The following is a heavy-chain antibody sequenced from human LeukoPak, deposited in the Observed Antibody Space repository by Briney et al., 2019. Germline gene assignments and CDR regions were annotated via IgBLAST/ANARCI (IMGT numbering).Heavy chain of an antibody. CDR1: GGSISSYY. V-gene: IGHV4-59*01. Sequence: PSETLSLTCTVSGGSISSYYWSWIRQPPGKGLEWIGYIYHSGSTNYNPSLKSRVTISVDTSKNQFSLKLSSVTAADTAVYYCARGDTAGYSDYWGQGTLVTVSS. J-gene: IGHJ4*02. CDR2: IYHSGST. D-gene: IGHD5-18*01. CDR3: ARGDTAGYSDY.